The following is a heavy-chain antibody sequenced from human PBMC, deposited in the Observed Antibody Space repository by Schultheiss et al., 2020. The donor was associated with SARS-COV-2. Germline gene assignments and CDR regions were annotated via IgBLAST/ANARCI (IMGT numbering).Heavy chain of an antibody. Sequence: SVKVSCKASGGTFSSYAISWVRQAPGQGLEWMGGIIPIFGTANYAQKFQGRVTITADESTSTAYMELSRLRSDDTAVYYCARVLLDSSGYYPVDYWGQGTLVTVSS. J-gene: IGHJ4*02. CDR1: GGTFSSYA. D-gene: IGHD3-22*01. V-gene: IGHV1-69*13. CDR3: ARVLLDSSGYYPVDY. CDR2: IIPIFGTA.